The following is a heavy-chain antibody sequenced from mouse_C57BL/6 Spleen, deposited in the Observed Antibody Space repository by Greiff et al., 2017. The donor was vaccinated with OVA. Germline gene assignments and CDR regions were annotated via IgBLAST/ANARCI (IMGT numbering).Heavy chain of an antibody. V-gene: IGHV3-6*01. D-gene: IGHD2-4*01. Sequence: ESGPGLVKPSQSLSLTCSVTGYSITSGYHWNWIRQFPGNKLEWMGYISYDGSNNYNPSFKNRIPITRDPSKNQFFLKLNSMTTEDTATYYCAGAGDDYDSRDWFAYWGQGTLVTVSA. CDR3: AGAGDDYDSRDWFAY. J-gene: IGHJ3*01. CDR2: ISYDGSN. CDR1: GYSITSGYH.